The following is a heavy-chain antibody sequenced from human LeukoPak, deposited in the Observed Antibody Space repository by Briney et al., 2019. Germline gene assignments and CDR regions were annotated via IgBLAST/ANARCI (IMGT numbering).Heavy chain of an antibody. CDR3: ASSLRYCSSTSCYLGWFDS. Sequence: SETLSLTCSVSAGSISSRNYYWGWIRQPPGKGLEWIGSIYYSGTTYYTPSLRSRVSMSVDTSKNQFCLKLSSVTAADTAVYYCASSLRYCSSTSCYLGWFDSWGQGALVTVSS. CDR1: AGSISSRNYY. CDR2: IYYSGTT. V-gene: IGHV4-39*01. J-gene: IGHJ5*01. D-gene: IGHD2-2*01.